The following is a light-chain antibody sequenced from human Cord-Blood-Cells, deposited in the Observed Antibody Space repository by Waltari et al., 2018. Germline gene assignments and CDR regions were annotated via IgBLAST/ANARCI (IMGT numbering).Light chain of an antibody. CDR2: GNS. CDR1: SSNIGAGYD. V-gene: IGLV1-40*01. J-gene: IGLJ2*01. CDR3: QSYDSSHVV. Sequence: QSVLTQPPSVSGAPGQRVTISCTGSSSNIGAGYDVHWYQQLPGTAPNLLIYGNSNRPSGVPDRFSGSKSCTSASLAITGLQAEDEADYYCQSYDSSHVVFGGGTKLTVL.